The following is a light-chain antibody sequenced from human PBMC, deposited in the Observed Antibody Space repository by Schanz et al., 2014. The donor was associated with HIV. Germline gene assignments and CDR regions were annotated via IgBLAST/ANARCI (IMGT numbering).Light chain of an antibody. CDR1: QSISSY. CDR2: AAS. CDR3: QQYYTLSRT. Sequence: DIQMTQSPSSLSASVGDRVTITCRASQSISSYLNWYQQKPGKAPKLLIYAASSLQSGVPSRFSGSGSGTDFTLTISGLQPDDFATYYCQQYYTLSRTFGPGTKVE. V-gene: IGKV1-39*01. J-gene: IGKJ1*01.